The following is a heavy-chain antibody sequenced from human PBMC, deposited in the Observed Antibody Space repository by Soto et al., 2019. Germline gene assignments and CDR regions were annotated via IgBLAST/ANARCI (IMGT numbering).Heavy chain of an antibody. CDR1: GGSISSGDYY. CDR2: IYYSGST. Sequence: QVQLQESGPGLVKPSQTLSLTCTVSGGSISSGDYYWGWIRQPPGKGLEWIGYIYYSGSTYYNPSLKSRVTISVDTSKNQFSLKLSSVTAADTAVYYCARVVVTYDYVWGSYNYFDYWGQGTLVTVSS. V-gene: IGHV4-30-4*01. D-gene: IGHD3-16*01. CDR3: ARVVVTYDYVWGSYNYFDY. J-gene: IGHJ4*02.